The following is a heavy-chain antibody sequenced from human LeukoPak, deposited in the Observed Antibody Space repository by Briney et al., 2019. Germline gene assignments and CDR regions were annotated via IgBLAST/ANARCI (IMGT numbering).Heavy chain of an antibody. D-gene: IGHD2-2*01. J-gene: IGHJ5*02. CDR3: ARGGYCSSSSCYGRFDP. CDR1: GYTFTSYG. Sequence: ASVKVSCKASGYTFTSYGISWVRQAPGQGLEWMGWISAYNGNTNYAQKLQGRVTMTTDTSTGTAYMELRSLRSDDTAVYYCARGGYCSSSSCYGRFDPWGQGTLVTVSS. CDR2: ISAYNGNT. V-gene: IGHV1-18*04.